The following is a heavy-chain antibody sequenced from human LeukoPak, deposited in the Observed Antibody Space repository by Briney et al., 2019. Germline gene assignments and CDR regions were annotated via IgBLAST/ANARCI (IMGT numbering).Heavy chain of an antibody. V-gene: IGHV3-23*01. CDR1: GFTFSSYA. CDR2: ISGSGDST. D-gene: IGHD1-26*01. J-gene: IGHJ3*02. CDR3: AQELPRFHDAFDI. Sequence: GGSLRLSCAASGFTFSSYAMSWVRQAPGKGLEWVSVISGSGDSTYYPDSVKGRFTISRDNSKNTLYLQMNSLRAEDTAVYYCAQELPRFHDAFDIWGQGTMVTVSS.